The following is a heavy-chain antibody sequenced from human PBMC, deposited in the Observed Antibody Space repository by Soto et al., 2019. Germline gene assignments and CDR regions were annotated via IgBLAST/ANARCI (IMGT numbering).Heavy chain of an antibody. Sequence: QVQLQESGPGLVKPSETLSLSCSVSGVYILSISYYWGWVRQPPGKGLEWIGNIYFSGSTFYNASLKSRVTISVDKSKSQFSLSLSAVTAADTAVYYCVSANVVIPAVWQYYAMDIWGQGTAVTVSS. CDR3: VSANVVIPAVWQYYAMDI. J-gene: IGHJ6*02. V-gene: IGHV4-39*01. CDR2: IYFSGST. D-gene: IGHD3-16*01. CDR1: GVYILSISYY.